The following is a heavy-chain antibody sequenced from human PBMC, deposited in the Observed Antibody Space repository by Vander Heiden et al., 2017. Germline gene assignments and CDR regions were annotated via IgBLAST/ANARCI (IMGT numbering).Heavy chain of an antibody. D-gene: IGHD1-26*01. CDR3: AKEGGAGAYYGMDV. J-gene: IGHJ6*02. V-gene: IGHV3-23*01. CDR1: GFTFSSYA. CDR2: ISGSGGST. Sequence: EVQLLESGGGLVQPGGSLRLSCAASGFTFSSYAMSWVRQAPGKGLEWVSAISGSGGSTYYADAVKGRFTISRDNSKNTLYLQMKRMRAEATAVYYFAKEGGAGAYYGMDVWGQGTTVTVFS.